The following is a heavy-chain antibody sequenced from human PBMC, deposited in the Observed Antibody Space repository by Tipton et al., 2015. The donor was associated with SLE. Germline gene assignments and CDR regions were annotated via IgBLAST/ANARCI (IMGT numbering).Heavy chain of an antibody. CDR1: GGSISSHY. Sequence: TLSLTCTVSGGSISSHYWSWIRQPPEKGLEWIGYIYYSGSTNYNPSLKSRVTISVDTSKNQFSLKLSSVTAADTAVYYCASRGAAAAPGWYFDLWGRGTLVTVSS. J-gene: IGHJ2*01. CDR2: IYYSGST. D-gene: IGHD6-13*01. V-gene: IGHV4-59*11. CDR3: ASRGAAAAPGWYFDL.